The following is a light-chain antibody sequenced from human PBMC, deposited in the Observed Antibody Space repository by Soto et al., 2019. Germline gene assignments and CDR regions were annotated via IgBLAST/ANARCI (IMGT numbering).Light chain of an antibody. CDR3: FSYAGHSTYV. Sequence: QSVPTQPASVSGSPGQSITISCTGVSNDAGGYYLVSWYQQHPGQAPKLIIYEDTKRPSGVSSRFSGSTSDNTPSLTISGLQAADEADYYGFSYAGHSTYVFAGGTKLTVL. J-gene: IGLJ2*01. V-gene: IGLV2-23*01. CDR2: EDT. CDR1: SNDAGGYYL.